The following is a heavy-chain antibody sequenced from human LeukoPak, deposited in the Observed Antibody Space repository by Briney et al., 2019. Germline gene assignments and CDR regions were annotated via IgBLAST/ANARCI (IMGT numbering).Heavy chain of an antibody. CDR1: GGSISSSNW. CDR3: ARISGAVAGPYYYYYMDV. CDR2: IYHSGST. Sequence: SETLSLTCAVSGGSISSSNWWSWVRQPPGKGLEWIGEIYHSGSTNYNPSLKSRVTISVDKSKNQFSLELSSVTAADTAVYYCARISGAVAGPYYYYYMDVWGKGTTVTVSS. J-gene: IGHJ6*03. D-gene: IGHD6-19*01. V-gene: IGHV4-4*02.